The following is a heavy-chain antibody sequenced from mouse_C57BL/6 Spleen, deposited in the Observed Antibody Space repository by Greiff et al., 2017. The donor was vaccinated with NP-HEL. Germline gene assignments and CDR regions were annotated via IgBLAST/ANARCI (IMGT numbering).Heavy chain of an antibody. J-gene: IGHJ3*02. Sequence: EVQLQQSGPELVKPGASVKISCKASGYTFTDYYMNWVKQSHGKSLEWIGDINPNNVGTSSNQKFKGKATWTVDKSSSTAYMELRSLTSEESAVYYCARYAWDRWGQGTLVTVSA. D-gene: IGHD3-3*01. CDR3: ARYAWDR. CDR1: GYTFTDYY. CDR2: INPNNVGT. V-gene: IGHV1-26*01.